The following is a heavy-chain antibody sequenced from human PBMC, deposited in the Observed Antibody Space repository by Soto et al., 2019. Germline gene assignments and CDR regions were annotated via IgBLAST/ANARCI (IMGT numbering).Heavy chain of an antibody. CDR2: ISYDGTYK. CDR3: AKDQRAAASNDGMDV. D-gene: IGHD6-13*01. V-gene: IGHV3-30*18. J-gene: IGHJ6*04. Sequence: GGSLRLSCAASGFTFSSYGIHWVRQAPGKGLEWVAVISYDGTYKYYADSVKGRFTISRDNSKNTLYLQMNSLRGEDTAVYFCAKDQRAAASNDGMDVWGEGTTVTVSS. CDR1: GFTFSSYG.